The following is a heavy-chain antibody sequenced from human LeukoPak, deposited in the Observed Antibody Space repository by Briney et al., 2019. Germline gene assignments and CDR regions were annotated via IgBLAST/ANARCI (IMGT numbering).Heavy chain of an antibody. J-gene: IGHJ3*02. Sequence: ASETLSLTCTVSGGSISSGDYYWSWIRQPPGKGLGWIGYIYYSGSTYYNPSLKSRVTISVDTSKNQCSLKLSSVTAADTAVYYCARAPATGYAFDIWGQGTMVTVSS. V-gene: IGHV4-30-4*01. D-gene: IGHD3-9*01. CDR1: GGSISSGDYY. CDR2: IYYSGST. CDR3: ARAPATGYAFDI.